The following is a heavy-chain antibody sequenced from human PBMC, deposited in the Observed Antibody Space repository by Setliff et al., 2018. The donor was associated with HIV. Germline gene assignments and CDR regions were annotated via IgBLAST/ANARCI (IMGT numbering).Heavy chain of an antibody. Sequence: ASVKVSCKASGYLFTGYYMHWVRQAPGQGLEWMGWINVNSGGTNYAQKFQGRVTMTRDTSISTAYMELSRVKSDDTAVYYCARGSGYTRSWVPGGSWGQGTMVTVS. CDR1: GYLFTGYY. CDR3: ARGSGYTRSWVPGGS. D-gene: IGHD6-13*01. CDR2: INVNSGGT. J-gene: IGHJ3*01. V-gene: IGHV1-2*02.